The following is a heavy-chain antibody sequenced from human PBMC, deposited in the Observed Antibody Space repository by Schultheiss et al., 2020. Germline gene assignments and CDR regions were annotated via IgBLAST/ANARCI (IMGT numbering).Heavy chain of an antibody. Sequence: SETLSLTCSVSGGSISSVDYYWSWIRQLPGKGLEWVGYIYYSGSTYYNPSLKSRLTISLDTSKNQFSLKLSSMTAADTAVYYCARGGAGGSVTLDFDYWGQGALVTVAS. CDR1: GGSISSVDYY. CDR3: ARGGAGGSVTLDFDY. V-gene: IGHV4-31*03. D-gene: IGHD4-17*01. CDR2: IYYSGST. J-gene: IGHJ4*02.